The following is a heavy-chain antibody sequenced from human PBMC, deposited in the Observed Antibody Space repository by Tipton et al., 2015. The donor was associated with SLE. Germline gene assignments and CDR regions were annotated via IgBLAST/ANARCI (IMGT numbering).Heavy chain of an antibody. CDR3: AREGPFGELSH. D-gene: IGHD3-10*01. J-gene: IGHJ4*02. Sequence: TLSLTCTVSGATINNNDYLWTWVRQHPGKGLEWIGYIYDTGSSSYNPSLRSRLTMSVDTSKNQFSLKLSSVTAADTAVYYCAREGPFGELSHWGQGTLVTVSS. CDR2: IYDTGSS. CDR1: GATINNNDYL. V-gene: IGHV4-31*03.